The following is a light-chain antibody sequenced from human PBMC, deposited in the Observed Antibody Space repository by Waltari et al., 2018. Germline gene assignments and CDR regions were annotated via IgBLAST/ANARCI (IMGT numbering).Light chain of an antibody. CDR3: HQYYTTPWT. J-gene: IGKJ1*01. CDR2: WAS. V-gene: IGKV4-1*01. Sequence: DIVMTQSPDSMAVSLGERATIHCKSSTSVLYSSDNKNYLSWYQQKPGQPPKLLIYWASSRESGVPDRFSGSESGTDFTLTISSLRAEDVAVYYCHQYYTTPWTFGQGTKVEIK. CDR1: TSVLYSSDNKNY.